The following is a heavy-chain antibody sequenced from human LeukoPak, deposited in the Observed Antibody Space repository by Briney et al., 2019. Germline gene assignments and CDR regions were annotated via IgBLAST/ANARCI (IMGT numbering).Heavy chain of an antibody. CDR2: ISASNGNT. D-gene: IGHD2-15*01. CDR3: ARESRGYCSGGSCYSMSDP. V-gene: IGHV1-18*01. CDR1: GYTFTIYG. J-gene: IGHJ5*02. Sequence: ASVKVSCKASGYTFTIYGISWVRQAPGQGLEWMGWISASNGNTNYAQKFQGRVTITADKSTSTAYMELSSLRSEDTAVYYCARESRGYCSGGSCYSMSDPWGQGTLVTVSS.